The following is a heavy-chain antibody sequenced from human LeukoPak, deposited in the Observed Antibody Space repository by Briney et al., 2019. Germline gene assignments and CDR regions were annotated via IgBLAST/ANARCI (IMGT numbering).Heavy chain of an antibody. CDR2: INPSGGST. CDR1: GYTFTSYY. J-gene: IGHJ5*02. D-gene: IGHD2-21*02. CDR3: ARGAHIVVVTARWFDP. Sequence: GASVKVSCKASGYTFTSYYMHWVRQAPGQPLGWRGIINPSGGSTSYAQKFQGRVTTTRDMSTSTVYMELSSLRSEDTAVYYCARGAHIVVVTARWFDPWGQGTLVTVSS. V-gene: IGHV1-46*01.